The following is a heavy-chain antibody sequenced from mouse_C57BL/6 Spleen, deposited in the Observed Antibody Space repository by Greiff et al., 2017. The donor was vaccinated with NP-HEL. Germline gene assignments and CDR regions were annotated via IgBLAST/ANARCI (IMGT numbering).Heavy chain of an antibody. CDR2: ISSGSSTI. D-gene: IGHD2-5*01. V-gene: IGHV5-17*01. CDR3: ASPLYSNSFMDY. CDR1: GFTFSDYG. Sequence: EVNVVESGGGLVKPGGSLKLSCAASGFTFSDYGMHWVRQAPEKGLEWVAYISSGSSTIYYADTVKGRFTISRDNAKNTLFLQMTSLRSEDTAMYYCASPLYSNSFMDYWGQGTSVTVSS. J-gene: IGHJ4*01.